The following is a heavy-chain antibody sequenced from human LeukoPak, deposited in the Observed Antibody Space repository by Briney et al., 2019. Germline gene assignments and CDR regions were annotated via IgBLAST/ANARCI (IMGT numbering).Heavy chain of an antibody. CDR1: GGSISSYY. V-gene: IGHV4-59*01. D-gene: IGHD6-6*01. Sequence: SETLSLTCTVSGGSISSYYWSWIRQPPGKGLEWIGYIYYSGSTNYNPSLKSRVTISVDTSKNQFSLKLSSVTAADTAVYYCAREGSMTARPFVSIDYWGQGTLVTVSS. CDR3: AREGSMTARPFVSIDY. CDR2: IYYSGST. J-gene: IGHJ4*02.